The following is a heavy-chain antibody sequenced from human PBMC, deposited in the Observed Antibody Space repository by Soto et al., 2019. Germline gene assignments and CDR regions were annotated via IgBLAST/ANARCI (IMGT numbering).Heavy chain of an antibody. CDR2: ISGSGGST. J-gene: IGHJ4*02. V-gene: IGHV3-23*01. Sequence: PGGSLRLSCAASEFTFSNFAMTWVRQAPGKGLEWVSAISGSGGSTYYADSVKGRFTISRDNSKNTLYLQMNSLRAEDTAAYYCAKAVAGTVGDYWGQGTLVTVSS. CDR1: EFTFSNFA. CDR3: AKAVAGTVGDY. D-gene: IGHD6-19*01.